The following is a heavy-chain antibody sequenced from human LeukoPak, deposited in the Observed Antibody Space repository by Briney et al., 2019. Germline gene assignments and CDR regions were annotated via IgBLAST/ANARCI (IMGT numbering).Heavy chain of an antibody. V-gene: IGHV3-7*01. CDR2: IKHDGNEK. D-gene: IGHD5-12*01. Sequence: GGSLRLSCAASGFTFSSYWMSWVRQAPGKGLEWVANIKHDGNEKYYVDSVKGRFTISRDNAKNSLYLQMNSLRAEDTAVYYCEKDHGGYVNYKTFDYWGQGTLVTVSS. J-gene: IGHJ4*02. CDR1: GFTFSSYW. CDR3: EKDHGGYVNYKTFDY.